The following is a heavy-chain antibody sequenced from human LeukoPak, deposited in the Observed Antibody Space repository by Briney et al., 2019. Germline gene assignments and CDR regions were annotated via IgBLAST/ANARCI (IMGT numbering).Heavy chain of an antibody. D-gene: IGHD3-10*01. Sequence: SETLSLTCTVSGGSISSYYWSWIRQPPGKGLEWIGYIYYSGSTNYNPSLKSRVTIPVDTSKNQFSLKLSSVTAADTAVYYCARDREVRGVNGGFDPWGQGTLVTVSS. V-gene: IGHV4-59*01. J-gene: IGHJ5*02. CDR3: ARDREVRGVNGGFDP. CDR1: GGSISSYY. CDR2: IYYSGST.